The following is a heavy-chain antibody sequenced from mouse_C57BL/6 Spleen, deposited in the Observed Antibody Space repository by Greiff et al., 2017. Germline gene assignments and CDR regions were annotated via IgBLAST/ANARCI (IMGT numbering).Heavy chain of an antibody. CDR1: GYTFTSYT. J-gene: IGHJ2*01. CDR2: INPSSGYT. Sequence: VQVVESGAELARPGASVKMSCKASGYTFTSYTMHWVKQRPGQGLEWIGYINPSSGYTKYNQKFKDKATLTADKSSSTAYMQLSSLTSEDSAVYYCAFTTVVAYYFDYWGQGTTLTVSS. CDR3: AFTTVVAYYFDY. D-gene: IGHD1-1*01. V-gene: IGHV1-4*01.